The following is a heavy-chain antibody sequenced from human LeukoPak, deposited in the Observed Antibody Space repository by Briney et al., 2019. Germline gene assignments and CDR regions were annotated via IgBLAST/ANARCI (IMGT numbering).Heavy chain of an antibody. J-gene: IGHJ4*02. CDR1: GGSFSGYY. D-gene: IGHD6-19*01. Sequence: PSETLSLTCAVYGGSFSGYYWSWIRQPPGKGLEWIGEINHSGSTNYNPSLKSRVTISVDTSKNQFSLKLSSVTAADTAVYYCARGIRKWLVNWGQGTLVTVSS. V-gene: IGHV4-34*01. CDR3: ARGIRKWLVN. CDR2: INHSGST.